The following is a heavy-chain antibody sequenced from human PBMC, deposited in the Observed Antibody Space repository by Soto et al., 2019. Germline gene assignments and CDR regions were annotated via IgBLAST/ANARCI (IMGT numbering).Heavy chain of an antibody. CDR2: ISAYNGNT. Sequence: PGASVKVSCKASGYTFTSYGISWVRQAPGQGLEWMGWISAYNGNTNYAQKLQGRVTMTTDTSTSTAYMELRSLRSDDTAVYYCARWNYGNYYDSSWGHLFDPWGQGPLVTVST. CDR1: GYTFTSYG. V-gene: IGHV1-18*01. CDR3: ARWNYGNYYDSSWGHLFDP. J-gene: IGHJ5*02. D-gene: IGHD3-22*01.